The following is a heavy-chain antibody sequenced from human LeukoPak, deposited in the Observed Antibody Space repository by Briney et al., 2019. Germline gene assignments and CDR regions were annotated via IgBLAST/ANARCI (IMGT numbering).Heavy chain of an antibody. CDR2: MNPNSGNT. V-gene: IGHV1-8*01. CDR1: GYTFTSYD. D-gene: IGHD3-9*01. CDR3: AASRRYFDWLFDY. Sequence: GASVKVSCKASGYTFTSYDINWVRQATGQGLEWMGWMNPNSGNTGYAQKFQGRVTMTRNTSISTAYMELSSLRSEDTAVYYCAASRRYFDWLFDYWGQGTLVTVSS. J-gene: IGHJ4*02.